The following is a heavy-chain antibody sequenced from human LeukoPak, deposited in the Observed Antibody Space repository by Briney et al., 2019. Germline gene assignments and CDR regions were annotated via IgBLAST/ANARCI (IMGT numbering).Heavy chain of an antibody. J-gene: IGHJ4*02. Sequence: GGSLRLSCAASGFTFSDYYMSWIRQAPGKGLEWVSYISSSGSTIYYADSVKGRFTISRDNAKNSLYLQMNSLRAEDTAVYYCARVGHGTLYLRFLEWLLLDYWGQGTLVTVSS. CDR2: ISSSGSTI. D-gene: IGHD3-3*01. V-gene: IGHV3-11*04. CDR3: ARVGHGTLYLRFLEWLLLDY. CDR1: GFTFSDYY.